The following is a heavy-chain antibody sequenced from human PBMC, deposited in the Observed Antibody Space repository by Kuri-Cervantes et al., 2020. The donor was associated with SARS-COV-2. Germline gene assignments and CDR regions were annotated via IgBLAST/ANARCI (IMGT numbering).Heavy chain of an antibody. V-gene: IGHV1-2*04. Sequence: GESLKISCAASGFTFSSYAMHWVRQAPGQGLEWMGWINPNSGGTNYAQKFQGWVTMTRDTSISTAYMELSRLRSDDTAVYYCARDLIRGYSYGFFGMDVWGQGTTVTVSS. D-gene: IGHD5-18*01. CDR3: ARDLIRGYSYGFFGMDV. CDR1: GFTFSSYA. CDR2: INPNSGGT. J-gene: IGHJ6*02.